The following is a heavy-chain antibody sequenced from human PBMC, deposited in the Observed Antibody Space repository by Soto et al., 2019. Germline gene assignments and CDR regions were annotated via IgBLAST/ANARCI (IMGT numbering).Heavy chain of an antibody. CDR1: GGSISSYY. CDR3: ARLMRYYYGSGSYYNADYYYYYMDV. J-gene: IGHJ6*03. Sequence: QVQLQESGPGLVKPSETLSLTCTVSGGSISSYYWSWIRQPPGKGLEWIGYIYYSGSTNYNPSLKSRVTISVDPSKNQFSLKLSSVTAADTAVYYCARLMRYYYGSGSYYNADYYYYYMDVWGKGTTVTVSS. CDR2: IYYSGST. D-gene: IGHD3-10*01. V-gene: IGHV4-59*08.